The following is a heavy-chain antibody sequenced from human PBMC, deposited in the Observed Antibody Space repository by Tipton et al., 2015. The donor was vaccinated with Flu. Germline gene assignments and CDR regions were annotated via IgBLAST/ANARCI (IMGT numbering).Heavy chain of an antibody. CDR1: GDSISSDYY. V-gene: IGHV4-38-2*01. Sequence: TLSLTCAVSGDSISSDYYWAWIRQFPGKGLEWIGTVARTGDTIYNPSLKSRVTLSIDTSKNQFSLKLSSVTAADTAIYYCARRPYMSSSDLYAFDIWGQGTMVTVSS. CDR2: VARTGDT. J-gene: IGHJ3*02. CDR3: ARRPYMSSSDLYAFDI. D-gene: IGHD6-6*01.